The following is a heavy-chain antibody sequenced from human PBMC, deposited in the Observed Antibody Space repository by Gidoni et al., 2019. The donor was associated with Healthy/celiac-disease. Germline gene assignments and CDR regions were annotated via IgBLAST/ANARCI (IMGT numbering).Heavy chain of an antibody. CDR3: ARDPGYYYDSSGRPNYFDY. CDR2: IIPICGTA. CDR1: AGTFSSYP. Sequence: QVQLVQSGAEVTTPGSSVTVSCKASAGTFSSYPISWVRQAPGQGLEWMGGIIPICGTANYAQKFQGRVTMTADESTSTAYMELSSLRSEDTAVYYCARDPGYYYDSSGRPNYFDYWGQGTLVTVSS. D-gene: IGHD3-22*01. V-gene: IGHV1-69*01. J-gene: IGHJ4*02.